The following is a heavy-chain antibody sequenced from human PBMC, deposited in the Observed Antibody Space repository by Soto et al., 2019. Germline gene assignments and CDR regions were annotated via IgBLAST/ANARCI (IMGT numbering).Heavy chain of an antibody. Sequence: QVQLQESGPGLVKPSGTLSLTCAVSGGSISSSNWWSWVRQPPGKGLEWIGEIYHSGSTNYNPSLKTRVTISVDKSKNQFSLTLSSLTAADTAVYSCASVSGPYSCGMDGWGQGTTVTVSS. D-gene: IGHD1-26*01. CDR2: IYHSGST. J-gene: IGHJ6*02. CDR3: ASVSGPYSCGMDG. CDR1: GGSISSSNW. V-gene: IGHV4-4*02.